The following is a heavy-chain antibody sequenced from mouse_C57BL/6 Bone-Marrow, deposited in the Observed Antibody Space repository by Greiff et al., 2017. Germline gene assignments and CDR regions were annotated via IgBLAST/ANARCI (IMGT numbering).Heavy chain of an antibody. V-gene: IGHV14-4*01. J-gene: IGHJ3*01. CDR3: TTRVYYYGSSPAWFAY. D-gene: IGHD1-1*01. Sequence: EVQLQQSGAELVRPGASVKLSCTASCFNIKDDYMHWVKQRPEQGLEWIGWIDPENGDTEYASKFQGKATITADTSSNTAYLQLSSLTSEDTAVYYCTTRVYYYGSSPAWFAYWGQGTLVTVSA. CDR1: CFNIKDDY. CDR2: IDPENGDT.